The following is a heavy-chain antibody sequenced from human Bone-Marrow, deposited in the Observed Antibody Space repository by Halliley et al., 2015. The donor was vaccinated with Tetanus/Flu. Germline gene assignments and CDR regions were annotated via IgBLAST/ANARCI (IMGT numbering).Heavy chain of an antibody. V-gene: IGHV5-51*01. CDR2: LLPGDSDS. J-gene: IGHJ2*01. Sequence: EWMGILLPGDSDSRDLPSIQGQATMSVDTSTFPAYLQWSSLEASDTAIYYCARREMGVRYFDLWGRGTLVTVSS. D-gene: IGHD3-10*01. CDR3: ARREMGVRYFDL.